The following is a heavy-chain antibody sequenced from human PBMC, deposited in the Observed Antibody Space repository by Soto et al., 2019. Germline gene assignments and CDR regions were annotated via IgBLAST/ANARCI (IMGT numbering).Heavy chain of an antibody. CDR3: ARDFRDGYYCDY. CDR1: GFTFSSYS. D-gene: IGHD5-12*01. J-gene: IGHJ4*02. Sequence: EVQLVESGGGLVKPGGSLRLSCAASGFTFSSYSMNWVRQAPGKGLEWVSSISSSTSYMYYADSVKGRFTISRDNAKNSLYLQMNSLRAEYTAVYYCARDFRDGYYCDYWGQGTLVTVSS. CDR2: ISSSTSYM. V-gene: IGHV3-21*01.